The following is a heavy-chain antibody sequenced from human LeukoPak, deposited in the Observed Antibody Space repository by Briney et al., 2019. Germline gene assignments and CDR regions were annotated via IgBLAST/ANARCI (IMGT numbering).Heavy chain of an antibody. J-gene: IGHJ4*02. CDR1: GFTFSSYA. V-gene: IGHV3-23*01. CDR2: ISDTGRST. CDR3: AKVLRGLAYYGDYRD. D-gene: IGHD4-17*01. Sequence: GGSLRPSCAASGFTFSSYAMTWVRQAPGKGLEWVSGISDTGRSTYYADSVKGRFTISRSNSKSTLYLQMNSLRDEDTAVYYCAKVLRGLAYYGDYRDWGQGTLVTVSS.